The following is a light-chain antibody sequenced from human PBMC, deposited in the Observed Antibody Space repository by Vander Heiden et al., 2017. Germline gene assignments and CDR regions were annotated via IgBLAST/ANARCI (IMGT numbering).Light chain of an antibody. CDR3: QQYYSTLWT. V-gene: IGKV1-39*01. CDR2: AAS. CDR1: ESISSY. Sequence: DRQMTESPSSLSTSVADRVTITLGASESISSYLTWYQQKPGKAPKLLIYAASSLQSGVPSRFSGSGSGTDFTLTISSLQPEDFAAYYCQQYYSTLWTFGQGTKVEIK. J-gene: IGKJ1*01.